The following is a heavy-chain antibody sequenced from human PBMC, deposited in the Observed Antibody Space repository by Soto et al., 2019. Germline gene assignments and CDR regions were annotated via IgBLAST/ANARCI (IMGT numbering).Heavy chain of an antibody. CDR1: GYTFTGYY. CDR3: ASAGSDEGFGEFDGPNYYYYGMDV. D-gene: IGHD3-10*01. V-gene: IGHV1-2*02. CDR2: INPNSGGT. Sequence: ASVKVSCKASGYTFTGYYMHWVRQAPVQGLEWMGWINPNSGGTNYAQKFQGRVTMTRDTSISTAYMELSRLRSDDTAVYYCASAGSDEGFGEFDGPNYYYYGMDVWGQGTTVTVSS. J-gene: IGHJ6*02.